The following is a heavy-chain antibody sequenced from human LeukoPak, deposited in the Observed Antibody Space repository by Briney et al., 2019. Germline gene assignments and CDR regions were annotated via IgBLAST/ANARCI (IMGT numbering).Heavy chain of an antibody. D-gene: IGHD3-22*01. CDR3: AIEVEYYDSSGYRPHAFDI. V-gene: IGHV4-59*12. CDR1: GGSSSSYY. CDR2: IYYSGST. J-gene: IGHJ3*02. Sequence: SETLSLTGTVSGGSSSSYYWSWIRQPPGKGLEWIGYIYYSGSTNYNPSLKSRGTISVDTSKNQFSLKLNSVTAADTAVYYCAIEVEYYDSSGYRPHAFDIWGQGTVVTVSS.